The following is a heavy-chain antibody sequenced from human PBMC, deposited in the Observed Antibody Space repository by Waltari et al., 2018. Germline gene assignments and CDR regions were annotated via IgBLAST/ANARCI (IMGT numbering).Heavy chain of an antibody. Sequence: QVQLQESGPGLVKPSETLSLTCTASAGSISSDYWSWIRQPPGKGLEWIGYIYYSGSTNYNPSLKSRVTISVDTSKNQFSLKLSSVTAADTAVYYCARRRTRDGLDYWGQGTLVTVSS. D-gene: IGHD4-17*01. CDR2: IYYSGST. CDR1: AGSISSDY. V-gene: IGHV4-59*12. CDR3: ARRRTRDGLDY. J-gene: IGHJ4*02.